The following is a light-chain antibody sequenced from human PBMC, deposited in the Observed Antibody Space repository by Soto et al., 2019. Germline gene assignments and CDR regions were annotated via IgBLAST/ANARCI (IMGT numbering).Light chain of an antibody. V-gene: IGKV2-30*01. Sequence: DVVMTQSPLSLPVTLGQPASIYCRSSQNLVYSDGNAYLIWLHQRPGQSPRRLIYKVSYRDAAVQDRCSGSGSGTDFTLNISRVEAKDVGLYYCVKGTLWPPYTFGKGTKLEIK. CDR3: VKGTLWPPYT. J-gene: IGKJ2*01. CDR1: QNLVYSDGNAY. CDR2: KVS.